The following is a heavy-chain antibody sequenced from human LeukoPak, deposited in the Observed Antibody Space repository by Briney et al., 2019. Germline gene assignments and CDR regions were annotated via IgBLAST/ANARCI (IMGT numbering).Heavy chain of an antibody. CDR3: ARDLETTRYYYGSGTDGGY. D-gene: IGHD3-10*01. CDR2: INPNSGGT. Sequence: ASVKVSCKASGYTFTGYYMHWVRQAPGQGLEWMGWINPNSGGTNYAQKFQGWVTMTRDTSISTAYMELSRLRSDDTAVYYCARDLETTRYYYGSGTDGGYWGQGTLVTVSS. CDR1: GYTFTGYY. J-gene: IGHJ4*02. V-gene: IGHV1-2*04.